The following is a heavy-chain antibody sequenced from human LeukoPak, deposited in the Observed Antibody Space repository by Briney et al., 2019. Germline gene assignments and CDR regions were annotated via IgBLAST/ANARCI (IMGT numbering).Heavy chain of an antibody. CDR2: INPSGGST. CDR3: ARSRDSRRYYFDY. Sequence: GASVKVSCKASGYTFTSYYLHWVRQAPGQGLEWTGIINPSGGSTSYPQKFQGRVTMTTDTSTSTVFMELSSLRSEDTALYYCARSRDSRRYYFDYWGQGTLVTVSS. CDR1: GYTFTSYY. D-gene: IGHD2/OR15-2a*01. V-gene: IGHV1-46*01. J-gene: IGHJ4*02.